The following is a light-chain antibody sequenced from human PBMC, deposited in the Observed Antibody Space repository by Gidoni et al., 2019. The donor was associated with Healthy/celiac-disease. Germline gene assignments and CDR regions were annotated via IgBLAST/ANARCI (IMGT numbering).Light chain of an antibody. CDR2: DVS. V-gene: IGLV2-11*01. CDR3: CSYAGSYTYV. Sequence: QSALTQPRSVSRSPGQPVTISCTGTSSDVGGYNYVSWYHQHPGTAPKLMIYDVSKRPSGVPDRFSGSKSGNTASLTISGLQAEDEADYYCCSYAGSYTYVFGTGTKVTVL. CDR1: SSDVGGYNY. J-gene: IGLJ1*01.